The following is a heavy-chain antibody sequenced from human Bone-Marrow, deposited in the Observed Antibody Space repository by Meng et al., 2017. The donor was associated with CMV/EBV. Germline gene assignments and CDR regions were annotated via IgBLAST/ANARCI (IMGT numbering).Heavy chain of an antibody. CDR2: INSDGSST. Sequence: GEALKISCAASGSTFSSCWMHWVRQAPGKGLVWGSRINSDGSSTSYADSVTGRFTISRDNAKNTVYLQMNSLRAEHTAVYYCARGPYGDYGMGSYYYYYYGMDVWGQGTTVTVSS. J-gene: IGHJ6*02. V-gene: IGHV3-74*01. D-gene: IGHD4-17*01. CDR1: GSTFSSCW. CDR3: ARGPYGDYGMGSYYYYYYGMDV.